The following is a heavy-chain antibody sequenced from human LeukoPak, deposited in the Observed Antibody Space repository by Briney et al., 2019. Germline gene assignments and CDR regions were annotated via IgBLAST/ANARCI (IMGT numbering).Heavy chain of an antibody. V-gene: IGHV3-66*02. D-gene: IGHD6-13*01. CDR3: ASGNSSSWYNYFDY. CDR1: GFTVSSNY. Sequence: GGSLRLSCAASGFTVSSNYMSWVRQAPGKGLEWVSVIYSGGSTYYADSVKGRFTISRDNSKNTLYLQMNSLRAEDTAVYYCASGNSSSWYNYFDYWGQGTLVIVSS. CDR2: IYSGGST. J-gene: IGHJ4*02.